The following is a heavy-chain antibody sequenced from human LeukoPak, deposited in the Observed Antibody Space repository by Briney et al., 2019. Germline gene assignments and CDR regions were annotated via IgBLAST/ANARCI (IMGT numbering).Heavy chain of an antibody. CDR3: ARSLWGYYDSSGYEDDAFDI. V-gene: IGHV4-39*07. Sequence: PSETLSLTCTVSGGSISTSNYYWGWIRQPPGKGLEWIGNIFYSGSTYYSPSLKSRVTISVDKSKNQFSLKLSSVTAADTAVYYCARSLWGYYDSSGYEDDAFDIWGQGTMVTVSS. CDR1: GGSISTSNYY. D-gene: IGHD3-22*01. J-gene: IGHJ3*02. CDR2: IFYSGST.